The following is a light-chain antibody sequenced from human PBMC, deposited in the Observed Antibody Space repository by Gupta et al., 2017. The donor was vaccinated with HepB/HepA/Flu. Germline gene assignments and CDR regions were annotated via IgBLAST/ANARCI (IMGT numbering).Light chain of an antibody. Sequence: SYELTPPPPVSVSPGKTARNPCPGDKLGDKYACWYQQTPGQSPVLVIYQDSKRPSGIPERFSGSNSGNTATLTISGTQAMDEADYYCQAWDSSTVVFGGGTKLTVL. V-gene: IGLV3-1*01. J-gene: IGLJ2*01. CDR2: QDS. CDR1: KLGDKY. CDR3: QAWDSSTVV.